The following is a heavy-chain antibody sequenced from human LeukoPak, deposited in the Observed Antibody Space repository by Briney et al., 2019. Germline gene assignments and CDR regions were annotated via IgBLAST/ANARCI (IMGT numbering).Heavy chain of an antibody. Sequence: SETLSLTCTVSGGSISSYYWSWIRQPAGKGLEWIGRIYTSGSTNYNPSLKSRVTMSVDTSKNQFSLKLSSVTAADTAVYYCARIRYYYGSGSYWGFDDWGQGTLVTVSS. J-gene: IGHJ4*02. D-gene: IGHD3-10*01. V-gene: IGHV4-4*07. CDR2: IYTSGST. CDR1: GGSISSYY. CDR3: ARIRYYYGSGSYWGFDD.